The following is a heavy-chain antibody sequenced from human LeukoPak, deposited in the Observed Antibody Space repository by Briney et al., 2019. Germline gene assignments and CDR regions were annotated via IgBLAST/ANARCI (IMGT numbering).Heavy chain of an antibody. J-gene: IGHJ6*02. V-gene: IGHV1-46*01. CDR1: GYTFTSYY. Sequence: APVKVSCKASGYTFTSYYMHWVRQAPGQGLEWMGIINPSGGSTSYAQKFQGRVTMTRDTSTSTVYMELSSLRSEDTAVYYCARVGLAAAGTDYYYGMDVWGQGTTVTVSS. D-gene: IGHD6-13*01. CDR2: INPSGGST. CDR3: ARVGLAAAGTDYYYGMDV.